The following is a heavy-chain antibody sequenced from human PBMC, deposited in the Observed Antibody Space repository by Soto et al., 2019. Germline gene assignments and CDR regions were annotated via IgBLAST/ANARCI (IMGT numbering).Heavy chain of an antibody. CDR1: GGSISSSSYY. D-gene: IGHD3-10*01. CDR2: VYYSGSA. Sequence: QLQLQESGPGLVKPSETLSITCSVSGGSISSSSYYWGWIRQPPGKGLEWIGSVYYSGSAYYNPSLKSRVTISVDTSKNQFSLKLSSVTAVDTAVYYCGAFRRGSLNWFDPWGQGTLVTVSS. J-gene: IGHJ5*02. CDR3: GAFRRGSLNWFDP. V-gene: IGHV4-39*01.